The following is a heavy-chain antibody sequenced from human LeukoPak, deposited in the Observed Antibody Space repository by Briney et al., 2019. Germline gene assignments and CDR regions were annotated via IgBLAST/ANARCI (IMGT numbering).Heavy chain of an antibody. CDR1: GFSIAAYA. CDR2: TSGSGTSS. D-gene: IGHD2-21*02. V-gene: IGHV3-23*01. CDR3: AKRRDSNGMFDY. Sequence: PGGSLRLSCAASGFSIAAYAMSWVRQAPGKGLEWVSATSGSGTSSSYTDSVKGRFTISRDNSKNTLHLRMNSLRAEDTCVYFCAKRRDSNGMFDYWGQGTLVTV. J-gene: IGHJ4*02.